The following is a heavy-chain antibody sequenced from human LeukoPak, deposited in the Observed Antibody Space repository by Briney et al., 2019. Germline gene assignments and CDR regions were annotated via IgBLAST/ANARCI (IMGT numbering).Heavy chain of an antibody. CDR1: GFTFSRYW. V-gene: IGHV3-74*03. D-gene: IGHD5-12*01. Sequence: PGGSLRLSCAASGFTFSRYWMHWVRQAPGKGLMWVSRISPDGSTTLYADSVKGRFTISRDNGKQTLYLQMNSLTAEDTAVYYCAREGRSGYALFSKYYFYGLDVWGQGTTVTVSS. CDR3: AREGRSGYALFSKYYFYGLDV. CDR2: ISPDGSTT. J-gene: IGHJ6*02.